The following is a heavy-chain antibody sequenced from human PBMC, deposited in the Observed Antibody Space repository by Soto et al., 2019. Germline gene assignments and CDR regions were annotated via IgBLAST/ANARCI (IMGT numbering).Heavy chain of an antibody. V-gene: IGHV4-4*07. D-gene: IGHD1-26*01. CDR2: IYSSGNA. J-gene: IGHJ6*02. CDR1: LDSISNSY. Sequence: SETLSLTCSVSLDSISNSYWTWIRQPAGKGLEWIGHIYSSGNANYNPSLKSRVTMSLDTSKKQFTLKLTSVTAADTAVYYCATDSATSYFGMVVWGHGTPVTVSS. CDR3: ATDSATSYFGMVV.